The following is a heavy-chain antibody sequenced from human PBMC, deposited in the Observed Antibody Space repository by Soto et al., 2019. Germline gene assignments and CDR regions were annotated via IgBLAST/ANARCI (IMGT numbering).Heavy chain of an antibody. CDR2: ISGSGGST. V-gene: IGHV3-23*01. D-gene: IGHD6-13*01. J-gene: IGHJ3*02. CDR3: AKDVSSSSWPDAFDI. Sequence: PGGSLRLSCAASGFSFSSYAMSWVRQAPGKGLEWVSAISGSGGSTYYADSVKGRFTISRDNSKNTLYLQMNNLRAEDTVVYYCAKDVSSSSWPDAFDIWGQGTMVTVSS. CDR1: GFSFSSYA.